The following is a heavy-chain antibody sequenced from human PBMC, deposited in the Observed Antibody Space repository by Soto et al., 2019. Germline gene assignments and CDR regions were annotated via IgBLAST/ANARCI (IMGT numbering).Heavy chain of an antibody. J-gene: IGHJ6*02. CDR3: ARXFDIVVVPVMXV. CDR2: IWYDGSNK. CDR1: GFTFISYG. Sequence: GGSLILSCAASGFTFISYGMHWVRQAPGKGLEWVAVIWYDGSNKYYADSVKGRFTISRDNSKNTLYLQMNSPRAEDTAVYYCARXFDIVVVPVMXVWGQGTTVXVSS. D-gene: IGHD2-2*01. V-gene: IGHV3-33*01.